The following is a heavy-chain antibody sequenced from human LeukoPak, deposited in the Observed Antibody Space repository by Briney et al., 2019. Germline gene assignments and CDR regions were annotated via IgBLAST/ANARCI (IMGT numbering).Heavy chain of an antibody. V-gene: IGHV3-7*01. CDR3: AKEGSYDYYYYGMDV. CDR2: IKQDESEK. CDR1: GFSFSSYW. Sequence: GGSLRLSCAASGFSFSSYWVTWVRQAPGKGLEWVANIKQDESEKNYVDSVKGRFTISRDNAKNSLYLQMNSLRAEDTAVYYCAKEGSYDYYYYGMDVWGQGTTVTVSS. J-gene: IGHJ6*02. D-gene: IGHD1-26*01.